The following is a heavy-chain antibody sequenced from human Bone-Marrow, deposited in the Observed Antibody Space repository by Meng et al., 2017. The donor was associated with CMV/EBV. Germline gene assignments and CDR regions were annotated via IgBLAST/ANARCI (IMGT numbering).Heavy chain of an antibody. CDR3: ARTVRGVIVD. J-gene: IGHJ4*01. CDR1: GASISSSSYY. D-gene: IGHD3-10*01. V-gene: IGHV4-39*07. Sequence: SETLSLTCTVSGASISSSSYYWGWIRQPPGKGLEWIGSIYYSGSTYYNPSLKSRVTISVDTSKNQFSLKLSSVTAADTAVYYCARTVRGVIVDWGHGTPVTGSS. CDR2: IYYSGST.